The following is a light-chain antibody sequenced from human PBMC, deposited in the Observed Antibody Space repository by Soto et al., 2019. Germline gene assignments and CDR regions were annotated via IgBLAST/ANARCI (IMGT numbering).Light chain of an antibody. Sequence: DIQLTQPPSFLSASVGDRVTITCRASQGISSYLAWYQQKPGKAPKLLIYAASTLQSGVPSRFSGSDLGTDFPLKTTGLHPEDLAIYSCQKFNSSPLT. J-gene: IGKJ4*01. V-gene: IGKV1-9*01. CDR3: QKFNSSPLT. CDR2: AAS. CDR1: QGISSY.